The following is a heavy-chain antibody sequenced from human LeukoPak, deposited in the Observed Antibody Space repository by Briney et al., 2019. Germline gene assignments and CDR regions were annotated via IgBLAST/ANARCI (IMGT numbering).Heavy chain of an antibody. CDR3: AISNYDGSGTNPDY. CDR2: ISYDGSNK. D-gene: IGHD3-10*01. V-gene: IGHV3-30-3*01. Sequence: GGSLRLSCAASGFTFSSYAMHWVRQAPGKGLEWVAVISYDGSNKYYADSVKGRFTISRDNSKNTLYLQMNSLRAEDTAVYYCAISNYDGSGTNPDYWGHGTLVTVSS. J-gene: IGHJ4*01. CDR1: GFTFSSYA.